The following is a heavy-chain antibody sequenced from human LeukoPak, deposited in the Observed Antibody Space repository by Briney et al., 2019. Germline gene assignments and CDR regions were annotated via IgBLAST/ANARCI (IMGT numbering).Heavy chain of an antibody. CDR1: GGSISSSSYY. D-gene: IGHD6-6*01. V-gene: IGHV4-39*07. J-gene: IGHJ4*02. CDR3: ARSLGGYSSSLATYYFDY. Sequence: PSETLSLTCTVSGGSISSSSYYWGWIRQPPGKGLEWIGSIYYSGSTYYNPSLKSRVTISVDTSKNQFSLKLSSVTAADTAVYYCARSLGGYSSSLATYYFDYWGQGTLVTVSS. CDR2: IYYSGST.